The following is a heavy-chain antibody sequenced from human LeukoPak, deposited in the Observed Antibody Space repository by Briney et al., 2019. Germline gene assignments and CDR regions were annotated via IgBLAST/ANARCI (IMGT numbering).Heavy chain of an antibody. Sequence: PGGSLRLSCAASGFTFDDYGMSWVRQAPGKGLEWVSGINWDGGGTGYADSVKGRFTISRDNAKNSLYLQMNSLRAEDTALYYCARKYAAADYYYYMDVWGKGTTVTVSS. CDR2: INWDGGGT. CDR3: ARKYAAADYYYYMDV. J-gene: IGHJ6*03. D-gene: IGHD2-15*01. V-gene: IGHV3-20*04. CDR1: GFTFDDYG.